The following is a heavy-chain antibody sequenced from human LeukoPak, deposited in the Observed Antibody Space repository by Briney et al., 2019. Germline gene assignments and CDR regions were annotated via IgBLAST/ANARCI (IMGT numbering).Heavy chain of an antibody. J-gene: IGHJ4*02. D-gene: IGHD3-3*02. CDR1: GFIFSSYA. V-gene: IGHV3-23*01. Sequence: GGSLRLSCAASGFIFSSYAMSCVRRAPREGLEWVSGIRGRGTDTYYADSVKGRFTISRDNSKNTLSLQMGSLTAEDTAVYSCAKRNHFGSQHVMPRDNWGQGRVVTVSS. CDR2: IRGRGTDT. CDR3: AKRNHFGSQHVMPRDN.